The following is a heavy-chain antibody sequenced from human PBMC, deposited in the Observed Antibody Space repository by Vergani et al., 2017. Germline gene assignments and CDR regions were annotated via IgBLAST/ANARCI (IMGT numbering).Heavy chain of an antibody. CDR2: MNPNSGNT. V-gene: IGHV1-8*01. CDR1: GYTFTRYD. CDR3: ARDGSVLAAAGKGRDYYYYGMDV. Sequence: QVQLVQSGAEVKTPGASVKVSCKASGYTFTRYDINWVRQATGQGLEWMGWMNPNSGNTGYAQKFQGRVTMTRNTSISTAYMELSSLRSEDTAVYYCARDGSVLAAAGKGRDYYYYGMDVWGQGTTVTVSS. J-gene: IGHJ6*02. D-gene: IGHD6-13*01.